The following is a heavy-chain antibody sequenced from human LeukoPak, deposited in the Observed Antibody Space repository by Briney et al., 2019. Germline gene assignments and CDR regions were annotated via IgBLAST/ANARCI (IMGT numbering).Heavy chain of an antibody. Sequence: LAGALILSWAASGFSFTSYEMNGVRPPPGKLLELVSYNTSSGSTIYYADSVKGRFTISRDNTNNSLYLQMKSRRADDAAVYYCARDAVAGYFDYWGQGTLVTVYS. D-gene: IGHD6-19*01. CDR3: ARDAVAGYFDY. CDR2: NTSSGSTI. V-gene: IGHV3-48*03. CDR1: GFSFTSYE. J-gene: IGHJ4*02.